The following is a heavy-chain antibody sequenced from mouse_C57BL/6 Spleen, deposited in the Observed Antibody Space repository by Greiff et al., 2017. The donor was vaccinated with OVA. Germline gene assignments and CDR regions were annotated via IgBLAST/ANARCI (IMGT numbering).Heavy chain of an antibody. CDR2: SRNKANDYTT. CDR1: GFTFSDFY. V-gene: IGHV7-1*01. J-gene: IGHJ4*01. Sequence: EVKVVESGGGLVQSGRSLRLSCATSGFTFSDFYMEWVRQAPGKGLEWIAASRNKANDYTTEYSASVKGRFIVSRDTSQSILYLQMDALRAEDTAIYYCARDAGYSNYGYAMDYWGQGTSVTVSS. CDR3: ARDAGYSNYGYAMDY. D-gene: IGHD2-5*01.